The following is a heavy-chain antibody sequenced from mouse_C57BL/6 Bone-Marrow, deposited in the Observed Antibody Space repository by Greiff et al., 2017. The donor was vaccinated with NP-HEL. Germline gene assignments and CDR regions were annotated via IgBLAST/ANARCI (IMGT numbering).Heavy chain of an antibody. Sequence: DVQLVESGGGLVQPGGSLKLSCAASGFTFSDYGMAWVRQAPRKGPEWVAFISNLAYSIYYADTVTGRFTISRENAKNTLYLEMSSLRSEDTAMYYCARTGGSSSYAMDYWGQGTSVTVSS. V-gene: IGHV5-15*01. CDR2: ISNLAYSI. CDR3: ARTGGSSSYAMDY. D-gene: IGHD1-1*01. J-gene: IGHJ4*01. CDR1: GFTFSDYG.